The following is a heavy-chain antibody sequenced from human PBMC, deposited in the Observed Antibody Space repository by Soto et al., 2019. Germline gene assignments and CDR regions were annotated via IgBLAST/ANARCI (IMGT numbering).Heavy chain of an antibody. CDR1: GYTFTSYG. J-gene: IGHJ6*02. CDR2: ISAYNGNT. Sequence: DSVKVSCKASGYTFTSYGISWVRQAPGQGLEWMGWISAYNGNTNYAQKLQGRVTMTTNTSTSTAYMELSSLRSDDTAVYYCARDYYGMDVWGQGTTVTVSS. CDR3: ARDYYGMDV. V-gene: IGHV1-18*01.